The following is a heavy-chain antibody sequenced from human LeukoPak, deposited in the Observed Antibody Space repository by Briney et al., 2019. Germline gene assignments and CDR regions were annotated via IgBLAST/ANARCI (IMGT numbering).Heavy chain of an antibody. Sequence: PSETLSLTCAVYGGSFSGYYWSWIRQPPGKGLEWIGEINHSGSTNYNPSLKSRVTISVDTSKNQFSLKLSSVTAADTAVYYCARGRAARPWYYYGMDVWGQGTTVTVSS. CDR3: ARGRAARPWYYYGMDV. CDR1: GGSFSGYY. J-gene: IGHJ6*02. CDR2: INHSGST. V-gene: IGHV4-34*01. D-gene: IGHD6-6*01.